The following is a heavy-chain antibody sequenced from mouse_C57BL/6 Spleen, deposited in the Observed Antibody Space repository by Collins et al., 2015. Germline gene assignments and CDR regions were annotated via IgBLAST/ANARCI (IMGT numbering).Heavy chain of an antibody. CDR3: ATLLRPSDY. CDR1: GYSITSGYY. V-gene: IGHV3-6*02. Sequence: DVQLQESGPGLVKPSQSLSLTCSVTGYSITSGYYWNWIRQFPGNKLEWMGYISYDGSNNYNPSLKNRISITRDTSKNQFFLKLNSVTTKDTATYYCATLLRPSDYWGQGTTLTVSS. D-gene: IGHD1-2*01. CDR2: ISYDGSN. J-gene: IGHJ2*01.